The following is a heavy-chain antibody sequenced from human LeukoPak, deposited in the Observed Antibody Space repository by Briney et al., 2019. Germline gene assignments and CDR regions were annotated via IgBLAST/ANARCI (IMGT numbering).Heavy chain of an antibody. J-gene: IGHJ4*02. V-gene: IGHV3-7*03. D-gene: IGHD3-16*01. CDR2: IKQDGSEK. CDR3: ARGGDVCDS. Sequence: GGSLRLSCAASGFPLSRYWMNWVRQAPGKGLEWVANIKQDGSEKSYVATVMARFTTSRDNTQNTTYSQMNRLRVQDTAVFYYARGGDVCDSWGQGTLVTVSS. CDR1: GFPLSRYW.